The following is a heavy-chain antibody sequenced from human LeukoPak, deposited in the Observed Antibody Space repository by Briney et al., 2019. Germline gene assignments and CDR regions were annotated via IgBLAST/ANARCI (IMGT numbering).Heavy chain of an antibody. J-gene: IGHJ4*02. D-gene: IGHD5-18*01. CDR3: ARGIQLWLPDY. CDR2: INHSGST. V-gene: IGHV4-34*01. CDR1: GGPFSGYY. Sequence: SETLSLTCAVYGGPFSGYYWSWIRQPPGKGLEWIGEINHSGSTNYNPSLKSRVTISVDTSKNQFSLKLSSVTAADTAVYYCARGIQLWLPDYWGQGTLVTVSS.